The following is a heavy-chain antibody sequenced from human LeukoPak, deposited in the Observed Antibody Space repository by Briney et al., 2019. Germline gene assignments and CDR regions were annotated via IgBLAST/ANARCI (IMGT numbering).Heavy chain of an antibody. V-gene: IGHV3-30*03. J-gene: IGHJ4*02. CDR3: ALTYRGYSYGPIDY. CDR2: ISYDGSNK. Sequence: PGRSLRLSCAASGFTFSSYGMHWVRQAPGKGLEWVAVISYDGSNKYYADSVKGRFTISRDNSKNTLYLQMNSLRAEDTAVYYCALTYRGYSYGPIDYRGQGTLVTVSS. D-gene: IGHD5-18*01. CDR1: GFTFSSYG.